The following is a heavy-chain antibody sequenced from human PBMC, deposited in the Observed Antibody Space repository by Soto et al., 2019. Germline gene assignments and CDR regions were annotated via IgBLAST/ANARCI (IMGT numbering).Heavy chain of an antibody. CDR2: INHSGST. D-gene: IGHD2-8*01. CDR1: GGSFSGYY. CDR3: AKTRSSNIVLMVYEGGGRAFDI. V-gene: IGHV4-34*01. Sequence: PSETLSLTCAVYGGSFSGYYWSWIRQPPGKGLEWIGEINHSGSTNYNPSLKSRVTISVDTSKNQFSLKLSSVTAADTAVYYCAKTRSSNIVLMVYEGGGRAFDIWGQGTMVTVSS. J-gene: IGHJ3*02.